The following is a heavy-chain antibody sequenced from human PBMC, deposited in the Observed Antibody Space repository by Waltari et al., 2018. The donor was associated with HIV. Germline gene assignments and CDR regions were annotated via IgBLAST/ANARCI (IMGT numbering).Heavy chain of an antibody. V-gene: IGHV4-34*01. CDR3: ARGKGSSSEGGFDY. Sequence: QVQLQQWGAGLLKPSETLSPTCAVYGGSFSGYYWSWIRQPPGKGLEWIGEINHSGSTNYNPSLKSRVTISVDTSKNQFSLKLSSVTAADTAVYYCARGKGSSSEGGFDYWGQGTLVTVSS. CDR2: INHSGST. J-gene: IGHJ4*02. CDR1: GGSFSGYY. D-gene: IGHD6-6*01.